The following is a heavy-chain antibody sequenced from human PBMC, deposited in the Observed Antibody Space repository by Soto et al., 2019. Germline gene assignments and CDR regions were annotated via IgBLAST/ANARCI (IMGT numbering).Heavy chain of an antibody. Sequence: QVQLQESGPGLVKPSETLSLTCSVSGGSISDYYRSWIRQPPGRGLEWIGYIYKSGSTNYNPSLKSRVTISVDASKNLFSLKLSSVTAADTAVYYCARDQNGSPHFDYWGQGTLVTVSS. D-gene: IGHD1-26*01. CDR3: ARDQNGSPHFDY. J-gene: IGHJ4*02. V-gene: IGHV4-59*01. CDR1: GGSISDYY. CDR2: IYKSGST.